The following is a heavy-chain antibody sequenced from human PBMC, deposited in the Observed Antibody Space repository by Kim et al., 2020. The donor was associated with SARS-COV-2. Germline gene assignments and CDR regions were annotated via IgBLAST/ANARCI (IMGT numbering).Heavy chain of an antibody. J-gene: IGHJ6*02. CDR1: GFTFSSYD. CDR3: ARGTLRYGMDV. V-gene: IGHV3-13*04. CDR2: IGNAGDT. Sequence: GGSLRLSCAASGFTFSSYDMHWVRQATGKGLEWVSAIGNAGDTYYPGSVKGRFTISRENAKNSLYLQMNSLRAGDTAVYYCARGTLRYGMDVWGQGTTVTVSS.